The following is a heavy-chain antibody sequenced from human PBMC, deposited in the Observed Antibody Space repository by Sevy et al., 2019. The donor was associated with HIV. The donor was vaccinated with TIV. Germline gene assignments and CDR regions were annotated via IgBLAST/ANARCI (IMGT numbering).Heavy chain of an antibody. D-gene: IGHD6-13*01. CDR3: AREDGSRQYFQY. Sequence: GGSLRLSCAASGFSFSTYWMTWVRQAPGKGLEWVSYISNSGNIIYYEDSVKGRFTISRDNAKNSLYLQMNSLRAEDTAVYYCAREDGSRQYFQYWGQGTLVTVSS. J-gene: IGHJ1*01. CDR2: ISNSGNII. V-gene: IGHV3-48*04. CDR1: GFSFSTYW.